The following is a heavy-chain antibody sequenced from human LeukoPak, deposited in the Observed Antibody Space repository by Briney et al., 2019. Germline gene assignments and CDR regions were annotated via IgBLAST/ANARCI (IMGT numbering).Heavy chain of an antibody. D-gene: IGHD2-15*01. CDR2: IKQDGSEK. CDR1: GFTFSSYA. J-gene: IGHJ4*02. Sequence: QAGGSLRLSCAASGFTFSSYAMSWVRQAPVKGLEWVANIKQDGSEKYYVDSVKGRFTISRDNAKKSLYLQMNSLRAEDTAVYYCTTLTKVVGRDYWGQGTLVTVSS. CDR3: TTLTKVVGRDY. V-gene: IGHV3-7*01.